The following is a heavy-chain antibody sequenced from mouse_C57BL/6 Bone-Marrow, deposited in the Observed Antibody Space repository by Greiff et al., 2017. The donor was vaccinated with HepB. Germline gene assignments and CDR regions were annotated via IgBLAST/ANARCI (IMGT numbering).Heavy chain of an antibody. D-gene: IGHD1-1*01. J-gene: IGHJ1*03. V-gene: IGHV5-15*01. CDR3: ASQGYYGSSQGYFDV. Sequence: EVKLMESGGGLVQPGGSLKLSCAASGFTFSDYGMAWVRQAPRKGPEWVAFISNLAYSIYYADTVTGRFTISRENAKNTLYLEMSSLRSEDTAMYYCASQGYYGSSQGYFDVWGTGTTVTVSS. CDR1: GFTFSDYG. CDR2: ISNLAYSI.